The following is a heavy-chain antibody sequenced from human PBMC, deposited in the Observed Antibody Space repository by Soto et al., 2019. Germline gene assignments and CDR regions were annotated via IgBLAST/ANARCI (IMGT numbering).Heavy chain of an antibody. CDR1: GGTFSTYA. Sequence: VASVKVSCKASGGTFSTYAISWVRQAPGQGLEWMGGIIPIFATANYAQKFQGRVTITADESTSTAYMELSSLRSEDTAVYYCARQFVSDTSGYYYAYWGQGTLVTVSS. CDR3: ARQFVSDTSGYYYAY. J-gene: IGHJ4*02. V-gene: IGHV1-69*13. D-gene: IGHD3-22*01. CDR2: IIPIFATA.